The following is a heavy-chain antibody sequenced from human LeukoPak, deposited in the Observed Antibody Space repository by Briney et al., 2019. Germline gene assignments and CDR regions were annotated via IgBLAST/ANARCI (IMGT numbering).Heavy chain of an antibody. CDR1: GGSISSSNW. D-gene: IGHD6-19*01. J-gene: IGHJ4*02. Sequence: EPSETLSLTCAVSGGSISSSNWWSWVRQPPGKGLEWIGEIYHSGSTNYNPSLKSRVTISVDKSKNQFSLKLSSVTAADTAVYYCARDQGSVVAGGFDYWGQGTLVTVSS. CDR2: IYHSGST. V-gene: IGHV4-4*02. CDR3: ARDQGSVVAGGFDY.